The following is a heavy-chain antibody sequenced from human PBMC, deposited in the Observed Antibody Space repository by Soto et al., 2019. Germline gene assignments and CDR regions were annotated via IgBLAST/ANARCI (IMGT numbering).Heavy chain of an antibody. CDR1: GGSISSSSYY. J-gene: IGHJ6*02. D-gene: IGHD6-6*01. Sequence: QLQLQESGPGLVKPSETLSLTCTVSGGSISSSSYYWGWIRQPPGKGLEWIGSIYYSGSTYYNPSLQRRVTISVDTSKNQCSLKQSSVTAADTAVYYWERGHIAAHPYYYYYGMDDWGQGTTVTVSS. V-gene: IGHV4-39*01. CDR3: ERGHIAAHPYYYYYGMDD. CDR2: IYYSGST.